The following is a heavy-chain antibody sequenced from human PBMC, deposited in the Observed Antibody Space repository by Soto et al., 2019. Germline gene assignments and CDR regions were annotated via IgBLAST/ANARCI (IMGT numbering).Heavy chain of an antibody. Sequence: VGSLRLSCATSGFTFSSNGMSWVRQAPGKGLDWVSGISGSGGSTYYADSVKGRFTISRDNSKNTLYLQMNSLRAEDTAVYYCAKGLLAYCGGDCYPPVGFWGQGTLVTVSS. J-gene: IGHJ4*02. CDR3: AKGLLAYCGGDCYPPVGF. D-gene: IGHD2-21*02. CDR1: GFTFSSNG. CDR2: ISGSGGST. V-gene: IGHV3-23*01.